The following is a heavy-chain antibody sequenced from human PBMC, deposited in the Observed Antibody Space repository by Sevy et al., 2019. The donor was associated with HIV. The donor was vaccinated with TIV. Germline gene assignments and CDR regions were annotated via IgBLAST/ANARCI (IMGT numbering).Heavy chain of an antibody. Sequence: GGSLRLSCAASVFTFSDYYMSWIRQAPGKGLEWVSYISSGGSTIYYADSVKGRFTISRDNARNLLYLQMNSLRVEDTALYYCVRAIAAAGSFWGQGTLVTVSS. J-gene: IGHJ4*02. V-gene: IGHV3-11*04. CDR2: ISSGGSTI. CDR3: VRAIAAAGSF. D-gene: IGHD6-13*01. CDR1: VFTFSDYY.